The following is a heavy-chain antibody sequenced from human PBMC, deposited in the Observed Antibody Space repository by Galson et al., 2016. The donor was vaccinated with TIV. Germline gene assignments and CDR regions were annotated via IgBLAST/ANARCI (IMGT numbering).Heavy chain of an antibody. CDR1: VFTFDAYW. V-gene: IGHV3-7*04. CDR3: ARAYDGSGYYRVGGALDI. Sequence: SLRLSCAASVFTFDAYWMNWVRQAPGKGLEWVANINLDGDKQYYLDSVKGRFSISRDNGRNLLYLHMSSMRAEDSAVYYCARAYDGSGYYRVGGALDIWGRETMVTVSS. CDR2: INLDGDKQ. D-gene: IGHD3-22*01. J-gene: IGHJ3*02.